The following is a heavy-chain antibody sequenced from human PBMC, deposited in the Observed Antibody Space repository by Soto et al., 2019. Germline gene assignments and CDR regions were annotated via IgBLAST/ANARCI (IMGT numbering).Heavy chain of an antibody. CDR1: GFTFSRYG. J-gene: IGHJ5*02. CDR3: ARSQSTGYRGKGWIDP. CDR2: ISSDGNDE. V-gene: IGHV3-30*03. Sequence: QVQLVESGGGVVQPGRSLRLSCIASGFTFSRYGMHWVRQAPEKGLEWVAVISSDGNDEYYGDSVKGRFTISRDNSKNTLSLQMNSLRPDDTAIYYCARSQSTGYRGKGWIDPWGQGTLVTVSS. D-gene: IGHD5-18*01.